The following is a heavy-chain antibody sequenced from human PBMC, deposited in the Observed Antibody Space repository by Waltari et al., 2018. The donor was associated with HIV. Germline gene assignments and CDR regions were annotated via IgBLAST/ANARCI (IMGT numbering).Heavy chain of an antibody. CDR1: GFSFSDYY. Sequence: QVQLVESGGGLVKPGGSLRLSCVASGFSFSDYYMSWIRLAPGKGLEWVSSISRRGNNTHYADSVQGRITISRDNAKNSLYLQMNTLRAEDTAVYYCARTKYDLWSGSYFDSWGQGTLVTVSS. CDR3: ARTKYDLWSGSYFDS. CDR2: ISRRGNNT. J-gene: IGHJ5*01. D-gene: IGHD3-3*01. V-gene: IGHV3-11*01.